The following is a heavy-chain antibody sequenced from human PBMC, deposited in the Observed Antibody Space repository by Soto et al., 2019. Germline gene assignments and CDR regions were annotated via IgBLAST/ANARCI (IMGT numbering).Heavy chain of an antibody. CDR2: MTRSGSSS. CDR1: GFTFSDHY. V-gene: IGHV3-11*01. CDR3: ARELSGNYFAFDL. J-gene: IGHJ3*01. Sequence: QVQLVESGGDLVKPGGSLRLSCAASGFTFSDHYMSWIRQAPGKGLEWSSYMTRSGSSSSYADSVKGRFTRSRDNAKNSLYLQMSSLRGDVTAVYYCARELSGNYFAFDLCGQGKMVTVSS. D-gene: IGHD1-26*01.